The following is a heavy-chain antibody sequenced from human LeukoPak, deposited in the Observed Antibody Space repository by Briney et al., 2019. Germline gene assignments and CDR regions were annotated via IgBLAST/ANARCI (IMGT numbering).Heavy chain of an antibody. J-gene: IGHJ4*02. D-gene: IGHD3-22*01. CDR2: MNPNSGNT. V-gene: IGHV1-8*02. Sequence: ASVKVSCKASGYTFTSYYIHWVRQAPGQGLEWMGWMNPNSGNTGYAQKFQGRVTMTRNTSISTAYMELSSLRSEDTAVYYCARGLGGDYYDSSGYYSMDYWGQGTLVTVSS. CDR3: ARGLGGDYYDSSGYYSMDY. CDR1: GYTFTSYY.